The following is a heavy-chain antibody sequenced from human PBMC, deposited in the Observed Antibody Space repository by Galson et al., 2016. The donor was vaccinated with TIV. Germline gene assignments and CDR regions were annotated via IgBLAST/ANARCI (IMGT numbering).Heavy chain of an antibody. D-gene: IGHD5-18*01. V-gene: IGHV1-69*06. CDR2: IIPLFGSA. CDR3: AKDRNTAMGTYHFYYGMDV. CDR1: GGTFGSFV. Sequence: SVKVSCKASGGTFGSFVFNWVRQAPGQGLEWMGDIIPLFGSANYAQKFQGRVTITADRSTSTVYMELTSLTSEDSALYYCAKDRNTAMGTYHFYYGMDVWGQGTTVTVSS. J-gene: IGHJ6*02.